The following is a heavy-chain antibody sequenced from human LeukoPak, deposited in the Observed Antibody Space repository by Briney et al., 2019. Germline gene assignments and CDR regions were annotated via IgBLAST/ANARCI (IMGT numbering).Heavy chain of an antibody. CDR2: ISAYNGNT. CDR1: GYTFTSYG. V-gene: IGHV1-18*01. Sequence: ASVKVSCKASGYTFTSYGISWVRQAPGQGLEWMGWISAYNGNTNYAQKLQGRVTMTTDTSTSTAYMELRSLRSDDTAVYYCARGAVGDGRLRWQPNDYWGQGTLVTVPS. D-gene: IGHD4-23*01. CDR3: ARGAVGDGRLRWQPNDY. J-gene: IGHJ4*02.